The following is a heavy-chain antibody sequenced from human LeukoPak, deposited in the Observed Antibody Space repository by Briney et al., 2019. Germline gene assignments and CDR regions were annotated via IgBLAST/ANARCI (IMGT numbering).Heavy chain of an antibody. CDR3: ARGLSLAAAGTVDY. CDR1: GYTFTSYD. V-gene: IGHV1-8*01. J-gene: IGHJ4*02. D-gene: IGHD6-13*01. CDR2: MNPNSGNT. Sequence: ASVKVSCKASGYTFTSYDINWVRQATGQGLEWMGWMNPNSGNTGYAQKFQGRVTMTRNTSISTAYMELSSLRSEDTAVYYCARGLSLAAAGTVDYWGQGTLVTVSS.